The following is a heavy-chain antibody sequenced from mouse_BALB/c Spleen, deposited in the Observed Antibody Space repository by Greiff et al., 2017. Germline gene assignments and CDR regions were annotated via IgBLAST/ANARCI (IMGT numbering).Heavy chain of an antibody. J-gene: IGHJ1*01. V-gene: IGHV2-6-7*01. Sequence: VQLQESGPGLVAPSQSLSITCTVSGFSLTGYGVNWVRQPPGKGLEWLGMIWGDGSTDYNSALKSRLSISKDNSKSQVFLKMNSLQTDDTARYYCARAPIRGYFDVWGAGTTVTVSS. CDR2: IWGDGST. CDR1: GFSLTGYG. D-gene: IGHD1-2*01. CDR3: ARAPIRGYFDV.